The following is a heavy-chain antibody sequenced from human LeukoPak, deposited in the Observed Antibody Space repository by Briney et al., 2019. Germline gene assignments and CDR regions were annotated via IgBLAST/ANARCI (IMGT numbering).Heavy chain of an antibody. CDR2: INHSGST. Sequence: KPSETLSLTCAVYGGSFTGYYWTWIRQPPGKGLEWIGEINHSGSTNYNPSLKSRVTISVDTSKNQFSLKLSSVTAADTAVYYCARGGSGFTIARVHITMVRGVNYYYYGMDVWGQGTTVTVSS. V-gene: IGHV4-34*01. CDR3: ARGGSGFTIARVHITMVRGVNYYYYGMDV. CDR1: GGSFTGYY. D-gene: IGHD3-10*01. J-gene: IGHJ6*02.